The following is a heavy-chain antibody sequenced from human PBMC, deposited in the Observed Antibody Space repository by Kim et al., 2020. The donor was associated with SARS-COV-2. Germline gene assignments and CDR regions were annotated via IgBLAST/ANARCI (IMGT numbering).Heavy chain of an antibody. Sequence: GGSLRLSCVASGFSFNDNWMHWVRQAPGKGLVWVSRINPDGTTTNYADSVKGRFTISRDNAQNTVSLHMNSLRADDTAVYYCAAVGYFDLWGRGTLVTVSS. CDR1: GFSFNDNW. CDR2: INPDGTTT. CDR3: AAVGYFDL. V-gene: IGHV3-74*01. J-gene: IGHJ2*01.